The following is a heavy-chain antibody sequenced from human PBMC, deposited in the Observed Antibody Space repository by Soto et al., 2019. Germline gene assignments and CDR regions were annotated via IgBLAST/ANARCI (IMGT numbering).Heavy chain of an antibody. CDR3: AKAALPYSSAYNWFDP. V-gene: IGHV3-23*01. D-gene: IGHD6-25*01. Sequence: GGSLTLSCAASGFTFSSYAMSWVRPAPGKGLEWVSAISGSGGSTYYADSVKGRFTISRDNSKNTLYLQMNSLRAEDTAVYYCAKAALPYSSAYNWFDPWGQGTLVTVSS. CDR2: ISGSGGST. CDR1: GFTFSSYA. J-gene: IGHJ5*02.